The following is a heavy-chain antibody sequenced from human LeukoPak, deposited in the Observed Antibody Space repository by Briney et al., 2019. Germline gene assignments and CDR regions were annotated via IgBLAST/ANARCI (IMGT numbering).Heavy chain of an antibody. CDR1: GYTFTSYA. V-gene: IGHV1-3*01. J-gene: IGHJ3*02. Sequence: ASVKVSCKASGYTFTSYAMHWVRQAPGQRLEWMGWINAGNGNTKYSQKFQGRVTITRDTSASTAYMELSSLRSEDTAVYYCARSDDRSGAFDIWGQGTMVTVSS. D-gene: IGHD3-22*01. CDR2: INAGNGNT. CDR3: ARSDDRSGAFDI.